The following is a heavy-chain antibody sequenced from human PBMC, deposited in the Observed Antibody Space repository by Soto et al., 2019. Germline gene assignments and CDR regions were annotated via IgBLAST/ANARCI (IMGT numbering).Heavy chain of an antibody. J-gene: IGHJ2*01. CDR1: GGSLIRYY. V-gene: IGHV4-59*08. CDR3: ARFNWYFDL. Sequence: SGTPSPTCTVSGGSLIRYYWGWIRQPPGKGREWIGYIYYSGSTNYNPSLKSRVTISVDTSKNQFSLKLSSVTAADTAVYYCARFNWYFDLWGRGTLVTVSS. CDR2: IYYSGST.